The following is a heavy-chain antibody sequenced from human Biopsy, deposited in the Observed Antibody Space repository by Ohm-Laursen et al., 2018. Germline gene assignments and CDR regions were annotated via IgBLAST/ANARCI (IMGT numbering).Heavy chain of an antibody. CDR2: INSVGTI. D-gene: IGHD3-16*01. J-gene: IGHJ4*02. CDR3: TRSVGIMAAPIDY. V-gene: IGHV3-11*01. Sequence: SLRLSCAASGFIFSDYYMSRIRQAPGKGLEWVSNINSVGTIYYADSVRGRFTIPRDNAKNSLYLQMNSLRVEDTAVYYCTRSVGIMAAPIDYWGQGTLVTVSS. CDR1: GFIFSDYY.